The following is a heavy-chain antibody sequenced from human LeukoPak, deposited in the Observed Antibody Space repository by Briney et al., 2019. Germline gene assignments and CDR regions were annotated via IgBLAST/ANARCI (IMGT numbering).Heavy chain of an antibody. CDR3: AKDRAGYCSSTSCYSLHFQH. V-gene: IGHV3-66*01. Sequence: GGSLRLSCAASGFTVRSNYMTWVRQAPGKGLEWVSLIYSGGSAYYADSVKGRFTISRDNSKNTLYLQMNSLRAEDTAVYYCAKDRAGYCSSTSCYSLHFQHWGQGTLVTVSS. CDR1: GFTVRSNY. D-gene: IGHD2-2*02. CDR2: IYSGGSA. J-gene: IGHJ1*01.